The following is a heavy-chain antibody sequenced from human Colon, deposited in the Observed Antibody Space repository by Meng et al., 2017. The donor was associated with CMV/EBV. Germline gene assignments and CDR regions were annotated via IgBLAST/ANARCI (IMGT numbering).Heavy chain of an antibody. Sequence: YYGSWVGPSTGKGLEGIGYVSYSDLTKKGNTYYEPSLKNRATISIDTSTSQFSLQLGSLTAADTAVYYCARRPLMCGSGPYFDHWGQGILVTVSS. D-gene: IGHD3-10*01. J-gene: IGHJ4*02. V-gene: IGHV4-31*02. CDR3: ARRPLMCGSGPYFDH. CDR2: VSYSDLTKKGNT. CDR1: YY.